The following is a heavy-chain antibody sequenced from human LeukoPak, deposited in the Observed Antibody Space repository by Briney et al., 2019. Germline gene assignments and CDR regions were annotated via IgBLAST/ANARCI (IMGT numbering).Heavy chain of an antibody. CDR2: IGPHSSVT. CDR1: GFTFTDYY. CDR3: AREGNGLLSKDFDY. J-gene: IGHJ4*02. Sequence: VASVKVSCKSSGFTFTDYYIHWVRQAPGQGLEWMGYIGPHSSVTSSPQEFQGRVTMTRDTSMSTAYMELTRLTSDDTAVYYCAREGNGLLSKDFDYWGQGTLVTVSS. D-gene: IGHD2/OR15-2a*01. V-gene: IGHV1-2*02.